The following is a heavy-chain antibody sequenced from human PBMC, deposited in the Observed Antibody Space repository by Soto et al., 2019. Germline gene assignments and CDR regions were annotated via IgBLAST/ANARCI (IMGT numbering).Heavy chain of an antibody. CDR1: GYTFTSYA. CDR3: ARDNERSLNWFDP. D-gene: IGHD1-1*01. Sequence: ASVKVSCKASGYTFTSYAMHWVHQAPGQRLEWMGWINAGNGNTKYSQKFQGRVTITRDTSASTAYMELSSLRSEDTAVYYCARDNERSLNWFDPWGQGTLGTVSS. V-gene: IGHV1-3*01. CDR2: INAGNGNT. J-gene: IGHJ5*02.